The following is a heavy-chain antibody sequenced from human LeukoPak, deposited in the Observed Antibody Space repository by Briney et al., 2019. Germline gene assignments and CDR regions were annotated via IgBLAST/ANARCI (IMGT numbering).Heavy chain of an antibody. CDR1: GFTFSSYA. CDR2: ISGSGGST. Sequence: GGSPRLSCAASGFTFSSYAMSWVRQAPGKGLEWVSAISGSGGSTYYTDSVKGRFTISRDNSKSTLYLQMNSLRADDTAVYYCAKASTTLSGMDVWGPGTTVTVSS. CDR3: AKASTTLSGMDV. V-gene: IGHV3-23*01. D-gene: IGHD1-7*01. J-gene: IGHJ6*02.